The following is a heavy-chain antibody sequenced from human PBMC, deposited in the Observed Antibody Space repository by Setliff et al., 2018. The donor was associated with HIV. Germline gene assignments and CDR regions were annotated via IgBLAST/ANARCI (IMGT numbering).Heavy chain of an antibody. CDR2: IYPGDSKM. CDR1: GYTFSNYW. CDR3: ARGIAALTASFDY. J-gene: IGHJ4*02. V-gene: IGHV5-51*01. Sequence: GESLKISCKGSGYTFSNYWIAWVRQMPGKGLEWMGIIYPGDSKMHYSPSFQGRVTLSADKSISTAYLQWSSLQTSDSGMYYCARGIAALTASFDYWGQGSLVTVSS. D-gene: IGHD2-21*02.